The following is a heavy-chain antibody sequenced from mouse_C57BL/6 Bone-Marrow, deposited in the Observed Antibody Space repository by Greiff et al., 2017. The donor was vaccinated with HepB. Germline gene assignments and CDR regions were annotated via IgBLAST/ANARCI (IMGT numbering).Heavy chain of an antibody. V-gene: IGHV1-74*01. J-gene: IGHJ2*01. Sequence: QVQLKQPGAELVKPGASVKVSCKASGYTFTSYWMHWVKQRPGQGLEWIGRIHPSDSDTNYNQKFKGKATLTVDKSSSTAYMPLSSLTSEDSAVYYCARRWLLRDYFDYWGQGTTLTVSS. CDR2: IHPSDSDT. CDR3: ARRWLLRDYFDY. D-gene: IGHD2-3*01. CDR1: GYTFTSYW.